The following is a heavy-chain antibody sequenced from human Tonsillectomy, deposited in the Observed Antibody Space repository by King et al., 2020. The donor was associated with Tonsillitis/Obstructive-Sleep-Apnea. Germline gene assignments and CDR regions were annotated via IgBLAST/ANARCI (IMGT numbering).Heavy chain of an antibody. Sequence: VQLVESGGGVVQPGRSLRLSCAASGFTFSSYGMHWVRQAPGKGLEWVAVIWYDGSNKYYADSVKGRFTIPRDNSKNTLYLQMNSLRAEDTAVYYCSRSGSSWVFDYWGQGTLVTVSS. CDR2: IWYDGSNK. V-gene: IGHV3-33*01. J-gene: IGHJ4*02. CDR3: SRSGSSWVFDY. CDR1: GFTFSSYG. D-gene: IGHD6-13*01.